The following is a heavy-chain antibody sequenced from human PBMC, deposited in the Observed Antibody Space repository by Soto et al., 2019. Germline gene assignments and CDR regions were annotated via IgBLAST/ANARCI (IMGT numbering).Heavy chain of an antibody. CDR1: GFTFSSYA. V-gene: IGHV3-23*01. D-gene: IGHD6-19*01. CDR2: ISGSGGST. J-gene: IGHJ4*02. Sequence: EVQLLESGGGLVQPGGSLRLSCAASGFTFSSYAMSWVRQAPGKGLEWVSAISGSGGSTYYADSVKGRFTISRDNYKNTLYLQMNSLSAEDTAVYYGAKGVGGIAVAGNFDYWGQGTLVTGSS. CDR3: AKGVGGIAVAGNFDY.